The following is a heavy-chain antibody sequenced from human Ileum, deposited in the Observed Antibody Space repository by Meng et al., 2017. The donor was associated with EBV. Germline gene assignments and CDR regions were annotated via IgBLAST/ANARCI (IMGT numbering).Heavy chain of an antibody. CDR2: ISTNTGNP. J-gene: IGHJ4*02. Sequence: QLVLSGAEFNKPGVSRKVSCKASGYTFPRNGINWVRQAPGQGLEWMGWISTNTGNPTYAQGFAGRFVFSLDTSVSTAYLQISGLKAEDTAIYYCARDSGYTRSWSGDYWGQGTLVTVSS. D-gene: IGHD6-13*01. CDR3: ARDSGYTRSWSGDY. CDR1: GYTFPRNG. V-gene: IGHV7-4-1*02.